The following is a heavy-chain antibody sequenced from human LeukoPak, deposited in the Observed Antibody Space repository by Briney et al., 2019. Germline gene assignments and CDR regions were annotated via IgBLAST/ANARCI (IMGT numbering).Heavy chain of an antibody. CDR3: ARDLYYGSGAYYNGWDY. Sequence: ASVKVPCKASGYKFTSYYMHWVRQAPGQGLEWMGIINPSSGGTTYAQKFQGRVTMTRDTSTSTVYMDLSGLRSEDTAVYYCARDLYYGSGAYYNGWDYWGQGTLVTVSS. J-gene: IGHJ4*02. CDR1: GYKFTSYY. D-gene: IGHD3-10*01. V-gene: IGHV1-46*01. CDR2: INPSSGGT.